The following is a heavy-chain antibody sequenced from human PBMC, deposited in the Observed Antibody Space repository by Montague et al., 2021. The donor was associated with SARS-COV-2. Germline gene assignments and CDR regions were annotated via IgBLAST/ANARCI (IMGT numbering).Heavy chain of an antibody. CDR2: IHYSGSN. CDR1: GGSIGSYY. Sequence: SETLSLTCSVSGGSIGSYYWSWLRPPPGKGLEWIGHIHYSGSNTYSPSFKSRVTISIDTPKTQVSLTLRSVTAADTAVYFCVRADRQDPDTPHRYYYKGMDLWGQGTTVTVSS. D-gene: IGHD2-15*01. V-gene: IGHV4-59*01. J-gene: IGHJ6*02. CDR3: VRADRQDPDTPHRYYYKGMDL.